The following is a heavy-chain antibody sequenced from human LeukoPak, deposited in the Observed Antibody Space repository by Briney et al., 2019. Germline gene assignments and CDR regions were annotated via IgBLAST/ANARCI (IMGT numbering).Heavy chain of an antibody. D-gene: IGHD1-26*01. J-gene: IGHJ4*02. CDR3: ARDRGSTKFDY. Sequence: GGSLRLSCAASGFTVSSNYMTWVRQAPGKGLEWVSVIYSGGGTYYADSVKGRFTISRDNFKNTLYLQMNSLRAEDTAVYYCARDRGSTKFDYWGQGTLVTVSS. V-gene: IGHV3-53*01. CDR1: GFTVSSNY. CDR2: IYSGGGT.